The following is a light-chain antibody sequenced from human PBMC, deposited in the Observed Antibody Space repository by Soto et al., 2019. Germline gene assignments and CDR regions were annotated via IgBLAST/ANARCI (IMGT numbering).Light chain of an antibody. CDR2: DDN. CDR3: SSYAGSNNFV. J-gene: IGLJ1*01. Sequence: QSVLTQPPSVSAAPGQKVTVSCSGSTSNIGNNYVSWYQQLPGMAPKLLLYDDNKRPSGTPDRFSGSRSGTSATLDITGLRTGDEADYYCSSYAGSNNFVFGTGTKVTVL. V-gene: IGLV1-51*01. CDR1: TSNIGNNY.